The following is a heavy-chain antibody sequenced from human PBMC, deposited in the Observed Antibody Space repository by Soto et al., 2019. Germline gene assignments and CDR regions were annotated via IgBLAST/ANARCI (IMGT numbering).Heavy chain of an antibody. V-gene: IGHV3-33*01. D-gene: IGHD3-10*01. CDR2: IWYDGSNK. CDR1: GFPFRSYS. CDR3: ARDYYGSGSSPLGMDV. Sequence: GGPLALSCAASGFPFRSYSMHWVRPAPGKGLEWVAVIWYDGSNKYYADSVKGRFTISRDNSKNTLYLQMNSLRAEDTAVYYCARDYYGSGSSPLGMDVWGQGTMVTVSS. J-gene: IGHJ6*02.